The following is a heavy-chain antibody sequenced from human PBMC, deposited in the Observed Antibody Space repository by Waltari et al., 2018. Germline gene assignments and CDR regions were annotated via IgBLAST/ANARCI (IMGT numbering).Heavy chain of an antibody. CDR1: GVSITSNRHY. J-gene: IGHJ3*01. D-gene: IGHD5-12*01. CDR2: MSYSGAT. CDR3: ATYIGASIGTAAFDV. V-gene: IGHV4-39*01. Sequence: ETLSLTCSVSGVSITSNRHYWGWIRQPPGQGPEWLATMSYSGATYISPSLKSRVTISRDTSNNQLSLTLRSVTAADTAVYYCATYIGASIGTAAFDVWGQGTMVNVSS.